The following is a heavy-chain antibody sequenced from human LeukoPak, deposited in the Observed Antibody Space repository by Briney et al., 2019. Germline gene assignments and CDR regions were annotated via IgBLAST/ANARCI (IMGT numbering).Heavy chain of an antibody. D-gene: IGHD3-3*01. J-gene: IGHJ6*03. CDR1: GGSISSGDYY. Sequence: SQTLSLTCTVSGGSISSGDYYWSWIRQPPGKGLEWIGYIYYSGSTYYNPSLKSRVTISVDTSKNQYSLKLSSVTAADTAVYYCARAPPTYFWSGYGYYYMDVWRKGTTVTVSS. CDR2: IYYSGST. CDR3: ARAPPTYFWSGYGYYYMDV. V-gene: IGHV4-30-4*08.